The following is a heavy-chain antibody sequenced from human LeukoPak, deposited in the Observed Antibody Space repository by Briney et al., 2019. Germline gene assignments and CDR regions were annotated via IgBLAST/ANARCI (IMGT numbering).Heavy chain of an antibody. Sequence: PSETLSLTCTVSGGSISSSSYYWGWIRQPPGKGLEWIGSIYYSGSTYYNPSLKSRVTISVDTSKNQFSLKLSSVTAADTAVYYCARDRRSGSDYWGQGTLVTVSS. CDR3: ARDRRSGSDY. CDR2: IYYSGST. CDR1: GGSISSSSYY. D-gene: IGHD3-22*01. J-gene: IGHJ4*02. V-gene: IGHV4-39*07.